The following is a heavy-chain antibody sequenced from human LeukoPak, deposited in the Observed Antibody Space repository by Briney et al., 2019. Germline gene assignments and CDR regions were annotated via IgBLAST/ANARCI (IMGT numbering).Heavy chain of an antibody. CDR1: GFTFSSYA. Sequence: PGGSLRLSCAASGFTFSSYAMHWVRQAPGKGLEWVAVISYDGNNKYYADSVKGRFTISRDNSKNTLYLQMNSLRAEDTAVYYCARAEVRGYYFDYWGQGTLVTVSS. V-gene: IGHV3-30*04. CDR2: ISYDGNNK. CDR3: ARAEVRGYYFDY. J-gene: IGHJ4*02. D-gene: IGHD3-10*01.